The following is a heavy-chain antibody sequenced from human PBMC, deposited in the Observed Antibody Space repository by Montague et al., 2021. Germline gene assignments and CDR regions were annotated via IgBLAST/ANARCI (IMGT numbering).Heavy chain of an antibody. V-gene: IGHV4-59*08. J-gene: IGHJ5*02. CDR3: ARHVTIFEVVKRIDP. CDR1: GGSISSYY. D-gene: IGHD3-3*01. Sequence: SETLSLTCTVSGGSISSYYWSWIRQPPGKGLEWIGYIYYSGSTNYNPSLKSRVTISVDTSKNQFSLKLSSVTAADTAVYFCARHVTIFEVVKRIDPWGQGTLVTVSS. CDR2: IYYSGST.